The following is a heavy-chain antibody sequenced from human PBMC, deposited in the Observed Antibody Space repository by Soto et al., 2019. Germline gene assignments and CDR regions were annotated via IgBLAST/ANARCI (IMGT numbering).Heavy chain of an antibody. CDR3: ARDGSGWRFDP. Sequence: SETLSLTCAVYGGSFSGYYWSWIRQPPGKGLEWIGEINHSGSTNYNPSLKSRVTISVDTSKNQFSLKLSSVTAADTAVYYCARDGSGWRFDPWGQGTLVTVSS. V-gene: IGHV4-34*01. D-gene: IGHD3-10*01. CDR1: GGSFSGYY. J-gene: IGHJ5*02. CDR2: INHSGST.